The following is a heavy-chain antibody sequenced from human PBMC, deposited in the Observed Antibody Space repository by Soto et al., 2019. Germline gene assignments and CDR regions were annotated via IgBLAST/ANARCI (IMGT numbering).Heavy chain of an antibody. CDR3: ARLPLDTIRAHDC. D-gene: IGHD5-18*01. Sequence: QVQLVESGGGVVQPGRSLRLSCAASGFTFSTYGFSWVRQAPGKGLEWVSVIWSDGNNKYYADSVKGRFTISRDSSKNTPYLQTNTLRIGDWAVYYCARLPLDTIRAHDCWGQGTRFTFSS. V-gene: IGHV3-33*01. CDR1: GFTFSTYG. CDR2: IWSDGNNK. J-gene: IGHJ4*02.